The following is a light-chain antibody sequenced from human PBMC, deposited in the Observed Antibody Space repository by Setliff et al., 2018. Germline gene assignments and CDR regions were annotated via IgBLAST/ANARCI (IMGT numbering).Light chain of an antibody. J-gene: IGLJ1*01. CDR2: EVN. CDR3: SSNIGSNSFDV. CDR1: SSDIGGYKY. Sequence: QSVLTQPPSASGSPGQSVTISCTGTSSDIGGYKYVSWYQQHPGKAPKLMIYEVNKRPSGVPDRFSGSKSGNTASLTVSGLQAEDEADYYCSSNIGSNSFDVFGTGTKVTVL. V-gene: IGLV2-8*01.